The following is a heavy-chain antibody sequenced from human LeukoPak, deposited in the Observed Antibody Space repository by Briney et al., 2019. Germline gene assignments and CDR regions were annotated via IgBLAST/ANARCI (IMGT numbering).Heavy chain of an antibody. CDR3: ARVVGGWLRSSLAFQFDP. D-gene: IGHD5-12*01. CDR2: IIPIFGTA. Sequence: ASVKVSCKASGGTFSSYAISWVRQAPGQGLEWMGGIIPIFGTANYAQKFQGRVTITTDESTSTAYMELSSLRSEDTAVYYCARVVGGWLRSSLAFQFDPWGQGTLVTVSS. CDR1: GGTFSSYA. V-gene: IGHV1-69*05. J-gene: IGHJ5*02.